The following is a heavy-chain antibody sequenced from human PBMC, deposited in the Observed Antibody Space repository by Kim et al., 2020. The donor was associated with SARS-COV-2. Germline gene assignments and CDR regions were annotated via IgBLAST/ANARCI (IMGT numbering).Heavy chain of an antibody. J-gene: IGHJ5*02. CDR2: INHSGST. CDR3: ARKAPGRTLSSSWYFGGGTNWFDP. D-gene: IGHD6-13*01. V-gene: IGHV4-34*01. CDR1: GGSFSGYY. Sequence: SETLSLTCAVYGGSFSGYYWSWIRQPPGKGLEWIGEINHSGSTNYNPSLKSRVTISVDTSKNQFSLKLSSVTAADTAVYYCARKAPGRTLSSSWYFGGGTNWFDPWGQGTLVTVSS.